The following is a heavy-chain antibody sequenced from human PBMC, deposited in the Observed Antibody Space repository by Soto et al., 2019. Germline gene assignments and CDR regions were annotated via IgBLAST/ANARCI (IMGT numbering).Heavy chain of an antibody. V-gene: IGHV3-48*02. Sequence: GGSLRLSCAASGFTFSSYSMNWVRQAPGKGLEWVSYISSSSSTIYYADSVKGRFTISRDNAKNSLYLQMNSLRDEDTAVYYCARAGAGGRYCSSTSCFIRLYGMDVWGQGTTVTVSS. D-gene: IGHD2-2*01. CDR3: ARAGAGGRYCSSTSCFIRLYGMDV. CDR2: ISSSSSTI. J-gene: IGHJ6*02. CDR1: GFTFSSYS.